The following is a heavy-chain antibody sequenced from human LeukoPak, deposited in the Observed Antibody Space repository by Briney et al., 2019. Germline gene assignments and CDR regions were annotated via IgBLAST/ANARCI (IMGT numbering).Heavy chain of an antibody. V-gene: IGHV3-30-3*01. CDR1: GFTFSSYA. D-gene: IGHD2-2*01. J-gene: IGHJ4*02. Sequence: GGSLRLSCAASGFTFSSYAMHWVRQAPGKGLEWVAVISYDGGNKYYADSVKGRFTISRDNSKNTLYLQMNSLRAEDTAVYYCARDLPHRVVPVYPDYWGQGTLVTVSS. CDR3: ARDLPHRVVPVYPDY. CDR2: ISYDGGNK.